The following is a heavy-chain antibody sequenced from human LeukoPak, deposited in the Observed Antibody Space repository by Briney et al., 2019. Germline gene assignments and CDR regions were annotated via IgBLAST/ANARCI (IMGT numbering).Heavy chain of an antibody. J-gene: IGHJ4*02. CDR3: ARYGGSGSYYYYFDY. D-gene: IGHD3-10*01. CDR1: GGSISSGSYY. CDR2: IYTSGST. Sequence: PSQTLSLTCTVSGGSISSGSYYWSWIRQPAGKGLEWIGRIYTSGSTNYNPSLKSRVTISVDTSKNQFSLKLSSVTAADTAVYYCARYGGSGSYYYYFDYWGQGTLVTVSS. V-gene: IGHV4-61*02.